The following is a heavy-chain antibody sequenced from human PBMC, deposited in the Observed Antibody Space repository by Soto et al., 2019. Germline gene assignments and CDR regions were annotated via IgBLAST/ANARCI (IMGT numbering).Heavy chain of an antibody. D-gene: IGHD5-18*01. V-gene: IGHV1-18*01. CDR2: ISTLNGNT. CDR1: GYDYVTYA. Sequence: QAQLVQSGAEVKKPGASVNVSCKASGYDYVTYAITWVRQRPGQGLEWMGWISTLNGNTNYEQNFQGRVTMNTDTSTRIVHLELRSLRSDDTAVYYCARRVQVWLPDYYGMDVWGQGTTVTVSS. CDR3: ARRVQVWLPDYYGMDV. J-gene: IGHJ6*02.